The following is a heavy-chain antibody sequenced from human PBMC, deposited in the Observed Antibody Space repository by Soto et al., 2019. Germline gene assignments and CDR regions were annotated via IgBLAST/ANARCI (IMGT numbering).Heavy chain of an antibody. CDR2: IIPIFGTA. CDR3: ASSVPLYCSGGSCYHP. J-gene: IGHJ5*02. CDR1: GGTFSSYA. D-gene: IGHD2-15*01. V-gene: IGHV1-69*13. Sequence: SVKVSCKASGGTFSSYAISWVRQAPGQGLEWMGGIIPIFGTANYAQKFQGRVTITAGESTSTAYMELSSLRSEDTAVYYCASSVPLYCSGGSCYHPWGQGTLVTVSS.